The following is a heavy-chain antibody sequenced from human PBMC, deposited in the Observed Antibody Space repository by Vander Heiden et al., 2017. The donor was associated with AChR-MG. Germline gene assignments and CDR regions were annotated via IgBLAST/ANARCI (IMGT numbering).Heavy chain of an antibody. CDR2: ISSSGGDT. J-gene: IGHJ4*02. CDR3: AKKNPGVAPFDY. D-gene: IGHD3-3*01. Sequence: EVPLSESGGGLVPPGGSLRLSCSPARPPFSSHAMRWVRRAPGKGLEWVSGISSSGGDTPYADAVKDRFTIARDNSKSTLYLQMSSLGAEDTAVYYCAKKNPGVAPFDYWGQGTLVTVSS. CDR1: RPPFSSHA. V-gene: IGHV3-23*01.